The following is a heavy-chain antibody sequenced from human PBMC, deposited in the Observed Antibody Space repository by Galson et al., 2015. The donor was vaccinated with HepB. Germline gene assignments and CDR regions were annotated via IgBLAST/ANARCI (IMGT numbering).Heavy chain of an antibody. CDR1: GFTFSSYG. CDR3: AKGQQQLVWFSSGTVDY. V-gene: IGHV3-30*02. Sequence: SLRLSCAASGFTFSSYGMHWVRQAPGKGLEWVAFIRYDGSNKYYADSVKGRFTISRDNSKNTLYLQMNSLRAEDTAVYYCAKGQQQLVWFSSGTVDYWGQGTLVTVSS. J-gene: IGHJ4*02. CDR2: IRYDGSNK. D-gene: IGHD6-13*01.